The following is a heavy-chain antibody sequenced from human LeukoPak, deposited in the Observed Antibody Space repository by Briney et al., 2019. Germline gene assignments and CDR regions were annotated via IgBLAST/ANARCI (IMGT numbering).Heavy chain of an antibody. CDR3: ARDNGIAAAGTRFDP. D-gene: IGHD6-13*01. CDR1: GGSISSGGYY. CDR2: IYHSGST. V-gene: IGHV4-30-2*01. Sequence: PSETLSLTCTVSGGSISSGGYYWSWLRQPPGKGLEWIGYIYHSGSTYYNPSLKSRVTISVDRSKNQFSLKLSSVTAADTAVYYCARDNGIAAAGTRFDPWGQGTLVTVSS. J-gene: IGHJ5*02.